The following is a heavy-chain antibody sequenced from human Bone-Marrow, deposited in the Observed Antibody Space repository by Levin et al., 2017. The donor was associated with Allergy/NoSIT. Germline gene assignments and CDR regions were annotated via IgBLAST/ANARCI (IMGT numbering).Heavy chain of an antibody. V-gene: IGHV6-1*01. CDR1: GDSVSSTSAA. Sequence: SETLSLTCAISGDSVSSTSAAWNWIRQSPSRGLEWLGRTFYRSKWYNDYAISVKGRLTINSDTSKNQFPLQLNSATPEDMGVYSCAKGYYYMDVWGKGTTVTVSS. CDR3: AKGYYYMDV. CDR2: TFYRSKWYN. J-gene: IGHJ6*03.